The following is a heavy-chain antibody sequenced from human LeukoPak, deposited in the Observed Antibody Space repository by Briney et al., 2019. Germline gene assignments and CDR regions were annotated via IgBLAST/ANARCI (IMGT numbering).Heavy chain of an antibody. V-gene: IGHV4-39*01. D-gene: IGHD3-10*01. CDR2: IYYSGST. CDR3: ARNMYGSGSYYRAAFDI. Sequence: SETLSLTCTVSGGSISSSSYDWGWIRQPPGKGREGIGSIYYSGSTDYNPSLKIRVTISVDTSKNQFSLKLSSVTAADTAVYYCARNMYGSGSYYRAAFDIWGQGTMVTVSS. CDR1: GGSISSSSYD. J-gene: IGHJ3*02.